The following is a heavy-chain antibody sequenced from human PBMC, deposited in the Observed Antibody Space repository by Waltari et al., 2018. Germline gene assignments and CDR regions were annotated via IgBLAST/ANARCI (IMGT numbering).Heavy chain of an antibody. V-gene: IGHV1-2*02. CDR3: ARDLDGSPVDY. J-gene: IGHJ4*02. CDR2: GGT. D-gene: IGHD1-26*01. Sequence: GGTNYAQKFQGRVTMTRDTSISTAYMELSRLRSDDTAVYYCARDLDGSPVDYWGQGTLVTVSS.